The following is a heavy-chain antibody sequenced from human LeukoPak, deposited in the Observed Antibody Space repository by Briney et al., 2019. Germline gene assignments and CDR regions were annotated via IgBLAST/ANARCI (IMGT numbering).Heavy chain of an antibody. V-gene: IGHV3-30-3*01. CDR1: GFTFSGYA. CDR3: ARVGYYASGLFPYFDY. J-gene: IGHJ4*02. D-gene: IGHD3-10*01. CDR2: ISYDGSNE. Sequence: GGSLRLSCAASGFTFSGYAMHWVRQAPGKGLEWVAVISYDGSNEYYADSVKGRFTISRDNSKNTLYLQMNSLSVEDTAVYYCARVGYYASGLFPYFDYWGQGTLVTVSS.